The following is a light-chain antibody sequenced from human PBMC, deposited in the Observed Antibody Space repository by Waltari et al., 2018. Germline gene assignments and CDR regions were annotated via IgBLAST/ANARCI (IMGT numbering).Light chain of an antibody. Sequence: DIILTQSPSSLSASVGDRVTISCRASRLIVTYLNWYQQKPGKAPTLLFYSISTLQTGVPARVSGSGSGTDFVLTINSLQPEDFATYYCQQSDTAPYSFGQGTKLEIK. J-gene: IGKJ2*01. CDR2: SIS. CDR3: QQSDTAPYS. V-gene: IGKV1-39*01. CDR1: RLIVTY.